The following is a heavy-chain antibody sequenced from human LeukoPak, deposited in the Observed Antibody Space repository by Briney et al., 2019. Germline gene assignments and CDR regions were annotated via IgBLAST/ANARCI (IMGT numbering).Heavy chain of an antibody. D-gene: IGHD2-8*02. J-gene: IGHJ5*02. CDR1: GFTFSGYW. V-gene: IGHV3-74*01. Sequence: PGGSLRLSCVASGFTFSGYWMHWVRQPPGKGLVWVSRIKSDGSMTNYADSVKGRFTISRDNTKNTLYLRMNSLRAEDTAVYYCASQLVGAAFDPWGQGTLVTVSS. CDR2: IKSDGSMT. CDR3: ASQLVGAAFDP.